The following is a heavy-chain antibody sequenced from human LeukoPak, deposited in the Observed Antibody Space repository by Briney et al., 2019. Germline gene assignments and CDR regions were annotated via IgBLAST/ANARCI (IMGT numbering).Heavy chain of an antibody. J-gene: IGHJ4*02. CDR2: TAGSGISK. CDR3: ARLPTFYYDSSGYHYDY. Sequence: PGGSLRLSCAASGFTFSSFWMIWVRQAPGRGLEWASSTAGSGISKDYADSVKGRFTISKDKSKNTLYLQMDNLRAEDTGVYFCARLPTFYYDSSGYHYDYWGQGTLVTVSS. CDR1: GFTFSSFW. D-gene: IGHD3-22*01. V-gene: IGHV3-23*01.